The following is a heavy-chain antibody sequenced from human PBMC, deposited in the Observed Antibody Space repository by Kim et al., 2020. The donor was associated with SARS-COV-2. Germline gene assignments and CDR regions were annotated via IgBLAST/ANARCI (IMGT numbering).Heavy chain of an antibody. J-gene: IGHJ6*02. CDR1: GFTFSSYW. CDR2: IKQDGSEK. CDR3: ARDQILTIAVAGTTGYYGMDV. Sequence: GGSLRLSCAASGFTFSSYWMSWVRQAPGKGLEWVANIKQDGSEKYYVDSVKGRFTISRDNAKNSLYLQMNSLRAEDTAVYYCARDQILTIAVAGTTGYYGMDVWGQGTTVTVSS. V-gene: IGHV3-7*01. D-gene: IGHD6-19*01.